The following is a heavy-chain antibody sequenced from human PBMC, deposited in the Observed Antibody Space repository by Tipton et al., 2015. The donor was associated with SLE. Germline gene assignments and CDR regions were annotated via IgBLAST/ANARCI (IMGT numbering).Heavy chain of an antibody. Sequence: TLSLTCTVSGGSISSYYWSWIRQPPGKGLEWIGYIYYSGSTNYNPSLKSRVTISVDTSKNQFSLKLSPVTAADTAVYYCARALGPTIFGVGYWGQGTLVTVSS. CDR3: ARALGPTIFGVGY. J-gene: IGHJ4*02. CDR2: IYYSGST. CDR1: GGSISSYY. V-gene: IGHV4-59*01. D-gene: IGHD3-3*01.